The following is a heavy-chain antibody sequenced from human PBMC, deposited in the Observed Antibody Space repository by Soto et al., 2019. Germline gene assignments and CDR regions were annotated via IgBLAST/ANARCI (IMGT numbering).Heavy chain of an antibody. D-gene: IGHD1-7*01. CDR1: VYSFTSYD. J-gene: IGHJ3*02. Sequence: XSVKVSCKASVYSFTSYDINWVRQATGQGLEWMGWMNPNSGNTGYAQKFQGRVTMTRNTSISTAYMELSSLRSEDTAVYYCARGSAGITGTTYAFDIWGQGTMVTVSS. V-gene: IGHV1-8*01. CDR3: ARGSAGITGTTYAFDI. CDR2: MNPNSGNT.